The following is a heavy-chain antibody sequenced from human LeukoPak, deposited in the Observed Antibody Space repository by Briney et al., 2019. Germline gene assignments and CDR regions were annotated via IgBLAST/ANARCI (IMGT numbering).Heavy chain of an antibody. CDR3: ASYCSGGSCHDFDY. Sequence: GGSLRLSCAASGFTFSSYWMNWARQAPGKGLEWVASINHNGNVNYYVDSVKGRFTISRDNAKNTLYLQMNSLRAEDTAVYYCASYCSGGSCHDFDYWGQGTLVTVSS. D-gene: IGHD2-15*01. V-gene: IGHV3-7*01. CDR2: INHNGNVN. J-gene: IGHJ4*02. CDR1: GFTFSSYW.